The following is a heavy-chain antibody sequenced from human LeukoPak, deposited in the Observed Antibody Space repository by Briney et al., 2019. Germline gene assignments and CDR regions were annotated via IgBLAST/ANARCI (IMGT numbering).Heavy chain of an antibody. J-gene: IGHJ4*02. Sequence: TGGSLRLSCAASGFTFSNYATSWVRQAPGKGLEWVSAISGSGGSTYYADSVKGRFTISRDNSKNTLYLQMNSLRVEDTAVYYCARGVIPYSSFDYWGQGTLVTVSS. V-gene: IGHV3-23*01. D-gene: IGHD6-13*01. CDR3: ARGVIPYSSFDY. CDR2: ISGSGGST. CDR1: GFTFSNYA.